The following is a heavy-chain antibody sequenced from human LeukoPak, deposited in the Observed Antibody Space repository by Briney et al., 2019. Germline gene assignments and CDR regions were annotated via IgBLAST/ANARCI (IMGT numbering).Heavy chain of an antibody. Sequence: GGSLRLSCVVSGFTFSSYWMSWVRQAPGKGLEWVSSINSQSNYIFYSDSVKGRFTISRDNAKNSLYLQMNSLRVEDTALYFCAREDLYTGYQVIDYWGQGTLVTVSS. CDR2: INSQSNYI. V-gene: IGHV3-21*01. J-gene: IGHJ4*02. D-gene: IGHD5-12*01. CDR1: GFTFSSYW. CDR3: AREDLYTGYQVIDY.